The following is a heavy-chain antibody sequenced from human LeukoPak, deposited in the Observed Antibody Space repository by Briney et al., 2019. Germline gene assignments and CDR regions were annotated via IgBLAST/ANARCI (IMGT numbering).Heavy chain of an antibody. CDR3: ARYYYDSSGYRDY. CDR1: GGSISSSSYY. J-gene: IGHJ4*02. V-gene: IGHV4-39*07. Sequence: SQTLSLTCTVSGGSISSSSYYWGWIRQPPGKGLEWIGEINHSGSTNYNPSLKSRVTISVDTSKNQFSLKLSSVTAADTAVYYCARYYYDSSGYRDYWGQGTLVTVSS. D-gene: IGHD3-22*01. CDR2: INHSGST.